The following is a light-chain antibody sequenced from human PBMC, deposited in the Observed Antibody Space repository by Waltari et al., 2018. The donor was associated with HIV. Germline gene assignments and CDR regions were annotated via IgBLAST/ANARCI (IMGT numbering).Light chain of an antibody. CDR3: CSYVGNSIWV. J-gene: IGLJ3*02. CDR1: SDDIGAYNY. Sequence: QSALTQPRSVSGSPGQSVTISCTGTSDDIGAYNYVYWYQQQPGKAPKIMIFDVTKRLSRFPDPFSRSKSDNTATLTISGLQGEDEADYYCCSYVGNSIWVFGGGTKLTVL. V-gene: IGLV2-11*01. CDR2: DVT.